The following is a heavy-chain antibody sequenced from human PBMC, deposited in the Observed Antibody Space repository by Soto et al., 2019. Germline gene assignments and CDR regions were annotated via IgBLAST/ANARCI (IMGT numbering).Heavy chain of an antibody. CDR3: ARMGDVPYYYYGMDV. V-gene: IGHV1-18*01. D-gene: IGHD3-16*01. Sequence: QVQLVQSGAEVKKPGASVKVSCKASGYTFSRSGISWVRQAPGQGLEWMGWIHGYNVNTNYTQKMQGRITMTTDTPTSTAYLELRSLRSDDTSVYYCARMGDVPYYYYGMDVWGQGTTVIVSS. CDR2: IHGYNVNT. CDR1: GYTFSRSG. J-gene: IGHJ6*02.